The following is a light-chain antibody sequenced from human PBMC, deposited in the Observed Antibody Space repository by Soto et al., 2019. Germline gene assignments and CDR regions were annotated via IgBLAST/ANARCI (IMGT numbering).Light chain of an antibody. CDR2: GAS. CDR3: QQYASSYT. Sequence: EVVLTQSPGTLSLSPGERATLSCRASQSVSSNYLAWYQQKPGQASRLLIYGASSRATGISDGFSGRGSGTDFTLTISRLEPEDFAVYYCQQYASSYTFGQGTKLEI. J-gene: IGKJ2*01. V-gene: IGKV3-20*01. CDR1: QSVSSNY.